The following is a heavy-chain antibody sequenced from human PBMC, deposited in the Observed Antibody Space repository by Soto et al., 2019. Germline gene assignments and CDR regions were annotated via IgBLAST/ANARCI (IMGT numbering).Heavy chain of an antibody. CDR1: GFTFSSYS. D-gene: IGHD3-10*01. V-gene: IGHV3-21*01. J-gene: IGHJ3*02. CDR2: ISSSSSYI. Sequence: EVQLVESGGGLVKPGGSLRLSCAASGFTFSSYSMNWVRQAPGKGLEWVSSISSSSSYIYYADSVKGRFTISRDNAKNSLYLQMNSPRVEDTALYYRAKDRGGDLKAFDIWGQGTMVTVSS. CDR3: AKDRGGDLKAFDI.